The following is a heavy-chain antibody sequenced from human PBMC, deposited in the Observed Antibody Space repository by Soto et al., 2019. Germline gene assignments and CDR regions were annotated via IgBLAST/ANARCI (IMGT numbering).Heavy chain of an antibody. CDR1: GDSISNVNYC. J-gene: IGHJ4*02. Sequence: QVQLQESGPGLVKPSQTLSLTCTVSGDSISNVNYCWSWIRQPPDKGLEWIGHIYDAGSTYNTQSLTSRLTISVDTSNNQFSPPMRSVSAADTAVYSCARGPSGDKVDYWGQGTLVTVSS. CDR3: ARGPSGDKVDY. CDR2: IYDAGST. V-gene: IGHV4-30-4*01. D-gene: IGHD7-27*01.